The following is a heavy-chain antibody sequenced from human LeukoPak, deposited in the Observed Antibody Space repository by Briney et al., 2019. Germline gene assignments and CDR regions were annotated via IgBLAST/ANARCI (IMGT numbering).Heavy chain of an antibody. Sequence: SETLSLTCTVSGGSISSGSYYWSWIRQPAGKGLEWIGHIYTSGSTNYNPSLKSRVAISVDTSKNQFSLKLSSVTAADTAVYYCAREKPRYYDYVWGSYGHGEHYFDYWGQGTLVTVSS. CDR2: IYTSGST. D-gene: IGHD3-16*01. CDR3: AREKPRYYDYVWGSYGHGEHYFDY. J-gene: IGHJ4*02. V-gene: IGHV4-61*09. CDR1: GGSISSGSYY.